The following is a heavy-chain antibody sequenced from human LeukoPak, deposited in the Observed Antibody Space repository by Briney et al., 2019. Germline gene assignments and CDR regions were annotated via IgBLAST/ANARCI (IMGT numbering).Heavy chain of an antibody. V-gene: IGHV3-33*01. D-gene: IGHD2-2*01. CDR1: GFTFSSYG. J-gene: IGHJ6*02. CDR2: IWYDGSNK. Sequence: PGGSLRLSCAASGFTFSSYGMHWVRQAPGKGLEWVAVIWYDGSNKYYADSVKGRFTISRDNSKNTLYLQMNSLRAEDTAVYYCARGSCSSTSCYFDYYYYGMDVWGQGTTVTVSS. CDR3: ARGSCSSTSCYFDYYYYGMDV.